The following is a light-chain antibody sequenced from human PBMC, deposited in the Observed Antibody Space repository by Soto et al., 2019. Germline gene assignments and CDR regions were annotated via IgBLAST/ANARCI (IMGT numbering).Light chain of an antibody. Sequence: QSALTQPVSVSGSPGQSIAISCTGSSGDVGGYNYVSWFQQHPGKAPKIILYDVTGRPSGVSDRFSGSKSGNTASLTISGLQAEDEADYYCSSFTSTSTLLFGGGTKLTVL. J-gene: IGLJ2*01. CDR1: SGDVGGYNY. V-gene: IGLV2-14*03. CDR3: SSFTSTSTLL. CDR2: DVT.